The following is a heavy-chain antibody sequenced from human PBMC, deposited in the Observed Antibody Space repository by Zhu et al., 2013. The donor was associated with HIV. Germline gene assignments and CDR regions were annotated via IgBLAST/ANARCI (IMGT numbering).Heavy chain of an antibody. CDR2: INPYSGDT. D-gene: IGHD3-9*01. CDR3: ARGKLKVFXDKTGYYSHFEY. Sequence: QVLLVQSGAEVKKPEASLTVSCKTSGYTFIDYYIHWVRQAPGKGLEWMGWINPYSGDTKYAQNFQDWVTMTRDTSVNTAHMELSRLKSGDTAIYYCARGKLKVFXDKTGYYSHFEYWGQGTQVIVSS. V-gene: IGHV1-2*04. J-gene: IGHJ4*02. CDR1: GYTFIDYY.